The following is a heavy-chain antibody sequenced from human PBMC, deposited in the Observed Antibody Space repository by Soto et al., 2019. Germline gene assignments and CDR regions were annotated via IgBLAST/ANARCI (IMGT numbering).Heavy chain of an antibody. V-gene: IGHV3-74*01. J-gene: IGHJ4*02. Sequence: GGSLRLSCTASGFTFSTYWMHWVRQAPGKVLVWVSRINYDGSSTDYADSVKGRFTISRDNAKNTLYLQMNTLTAEDTAVYYCTRGPRPTSVGTGAYWGQGTLDTVSS. CDR2: INYDGSST. D-gene: IGHD3-10*01. CDR3: TRGPRPTSVGTGAY. CDR1: GFTFSTYW.